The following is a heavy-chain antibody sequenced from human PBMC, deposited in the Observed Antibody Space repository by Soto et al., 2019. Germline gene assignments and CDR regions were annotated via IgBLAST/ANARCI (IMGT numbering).Heavy chain of an antibody. Sequence: GGSLRLSCAASGFTYTRYSMNWVRQAPGKGLEWVSSISSTTNYIYYGDSMKGRFTISRDNAKNSLYLEMNSLRAEDTAVYYCARESEDLTSNFDYWGQGTLVTV. CDR3: ARESEDLTSNFDY. J-gene: IGHJ4*02. V-gene: IGHV3-21*06. CDR2: ISSTTNYI. CDR1: GFTYTRYS.